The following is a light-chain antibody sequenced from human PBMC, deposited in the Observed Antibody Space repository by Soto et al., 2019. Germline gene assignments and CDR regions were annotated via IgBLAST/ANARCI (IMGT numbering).Light chain of an antibody. Sequence: DIQMTQSPSSLSASVGDRVTITCRASQTINKNLNWYQQKPGQAPNLLIYSASDFQSGVPSRFSGSGSGTEFTLTIRGLQPEDFATYYCQQSFRTPYTFGQGTDLEI. V-gene: IGKV1-39*01. CDR1: QTINKN. CDR3: QQSFRTPYT. CDR2: SAS. J-gene: IGKJ2*01.